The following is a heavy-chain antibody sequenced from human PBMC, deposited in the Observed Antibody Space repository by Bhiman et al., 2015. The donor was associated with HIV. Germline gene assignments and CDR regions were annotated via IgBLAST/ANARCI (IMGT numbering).Heavy chain of an antibody. CDR2: ISSSSSYI. D-gene: IGHD5-24*01. V-gene: IGHV3-21*01. J-gene: IGHJ4*02. Sequence: EVQLVESGGGLVKPGGSLRLSCTASGFSFSTYTMNWVRQAPGKGLEWVSSISSSSSYIYYADSVKGRFTISRDNSKNTLYLQMNSLRAEDTAVYYCARCPQEMARITFDYWGQGTLVTVSS. CDR3: ARCPQEMARITFDY. CDR1: GFSFSTYT.